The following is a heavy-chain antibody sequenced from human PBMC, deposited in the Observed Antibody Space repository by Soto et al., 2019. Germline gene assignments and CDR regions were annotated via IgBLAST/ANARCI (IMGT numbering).Heavy chain of an antibody. Sequence: GGSLRLSCVASGFTFSSYAMSWVRQAPGKGLEWVSRLSGSGATTKYADSVEGRFTISRDNSKNTLYLQMDSLSAEDTAIYYCAKARCSDTDCYFPDTWGQGTLVTVSS. V-gene: IGHV3-23*01. D-gene: IGHD2-21*02. CDR1: GFTFSSYA. CDR3: AKARCSDTDCYFPDT. J-gene: IGHJ5*02. CDR2: LSGSGATT.